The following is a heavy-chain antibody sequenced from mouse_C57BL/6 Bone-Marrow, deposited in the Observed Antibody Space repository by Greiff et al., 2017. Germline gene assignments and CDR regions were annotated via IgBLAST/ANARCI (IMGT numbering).Heavy chain of an antibody. V-gene: IGHV1-82*01. Sequence: QVQLQQSGPELVKPGASVKISCKASGYAFSSSWMNWVKQRPGKGLEWIGRIYPGDGDTNYNGTFKGKATLTADQSSSTAYRQLSSLTSEDSAVYCCARWGYYGNYFGYWGQGTTLTVAS. CDR2: IYPGDGDT. J-gene: IGHJ2*01. D-gene: IGHD2-1*01. CDR1: GYAFSSSW. CDR3: ARWGYYGNYFGY.